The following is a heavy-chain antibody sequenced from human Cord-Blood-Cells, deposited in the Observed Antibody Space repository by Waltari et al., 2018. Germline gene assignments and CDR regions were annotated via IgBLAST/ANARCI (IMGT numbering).Heavy chain of an antibody. D-gene: IGHD1-26*01. CDR3: ARDGSGSYCVAFDI. CDR1: GGTFSSYA. CDR2: ISPILGTA. V-gene: IGHV1-69*01. J-gene: IGHJ3*02. Sequence: QVQLVQSGAEVKKPGSSVKVSCKASGGTFSSYAISWVRQAPGQGLEWMGGISPILGTANNAQKVQGRVTITAEESTSTAYMELSSLRSEDTAVYYCARDGSGSYCVAFDIWGQGTMVTVSS.